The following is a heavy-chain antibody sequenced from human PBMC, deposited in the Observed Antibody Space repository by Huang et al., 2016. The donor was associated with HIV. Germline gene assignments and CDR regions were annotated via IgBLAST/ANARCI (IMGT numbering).Heavy chain of an antibody. V-gene: IGHV3-15*01. Sequence: EVQLVESGGGLVKPGGSLRLSCSASGFTFSKAWMSWVRQVARKGLEWVGRIKSKTDGGTTDYTAPVKGRFTISRDDSRNTLYLQMNSLKTEDTAVYYCTTHLDYYDSSGYYFGNYWGQGTLVTVSS. D-gene: IGHD3-22*01. CDR2: IKSKTDGGTT. CDR3: TTHLDYYDSSGYYFGNY. J-gene: IGHJ4*02. CDR1: GFTFSKAW.